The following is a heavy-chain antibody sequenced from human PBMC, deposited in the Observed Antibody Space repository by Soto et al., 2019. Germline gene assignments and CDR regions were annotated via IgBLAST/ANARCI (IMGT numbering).Heavy chain of an antibody. CDR2: IYYSGNT. Sequence: QLQLQESGPGLVKPSATLSLTCTVSGGSISSSSSYWGWIRQPPGKGLAWIGTIYYSGNTYYNPSLKSGVTIFADTSKNQFSRKLSLVTAADTAVYYCARQRAHGIVVVPVAPVDYWGQGTLVTVSS. J-gene: IGHJ4*02. V-gene: IGHV4-39*01. CDR3: ARQRAHGIVVVPVAPVDY. D-gene: IGHD2-2*01. CDR1: GGSISSSSSY.